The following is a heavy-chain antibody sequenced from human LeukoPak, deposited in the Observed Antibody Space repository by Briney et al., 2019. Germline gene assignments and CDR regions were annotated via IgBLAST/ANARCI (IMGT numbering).Heavy chain of an antibody. V-gene: IGHV4-59*01. CDR1: GGSINNYY. Sequence: SETLSLTCTVSGGSINNYYWSWIRQPPGTGLEWIGYIYYSGSTNYNPSRKSRVTISVDTSKNQFSLKLSSVTAADTAVYYCARDGSSSWYYFDYWGQGTLVTVSS. CDR3: ARDGSSSWYYFDY. CDR2: IYYSGST. D-gene: IGHD6-13*01. J-gene: IGHJ4*02.